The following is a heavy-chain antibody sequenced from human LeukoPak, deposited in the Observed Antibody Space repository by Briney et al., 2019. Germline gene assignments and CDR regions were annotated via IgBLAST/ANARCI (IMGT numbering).Heavy chain of an antibody. CDR3: AREYCSGGSCYYKAVWFDP. D-gene: IGHD2-15*01. CDR2: IYTSGST. J-gene: IGHJ5*02. Sequence: SETLSLTCTVSGGSISSYYWSWIRQPAGKGLEWIGRIYTSGSTNYNPSLKSRVTMSVDTSKNQLSLKLSSVTAADTAVYYCAREYCSGGSCYYKAVWFDPWGQGTLVTVSS. V-gene: IGHV4-4*07. CDR1: GGSISSYY.